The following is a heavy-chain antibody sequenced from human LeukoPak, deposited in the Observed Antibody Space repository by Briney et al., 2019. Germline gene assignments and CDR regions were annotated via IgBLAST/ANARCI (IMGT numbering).Heavy chain of an antibody. CDR3: ARDGYSYGEGYYGMDV. CDR2: IYYSGST. Sequence: SETLSLTCTVSGGSISSYYWTWIRQPPGKGLEWIGYIYYSGSTYYNPSLKSRVTISVDTSKNQFSLKLSSVTAADTAVYYCARDGYSYGEGYYGMDVWGQGTTVTVSS. CDR1: GGSISSYY. D-gene: IGHD5-18*01. J-gene: IGHJ6*02. V-gene: IGHV4-59*12.